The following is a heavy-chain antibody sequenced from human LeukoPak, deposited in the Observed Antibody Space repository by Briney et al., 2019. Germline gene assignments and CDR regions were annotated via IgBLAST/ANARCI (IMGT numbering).Heavy chain of an antibody. J-gene: IGHJ4*02. D-gene: IGHD3-3*01. CDR1: GSRDDEQC. V-gene: IGHV3-20*04. Sequence: GGSLSLFCPASGSRDDEQCFTWVRQAPGKGLEWVSGINWNGDSTDYADSVKGRFTISRDNAKNSLYLQMNSLRAEDTALYYCARDLRVVIRGSSDSWGQRALVTVSS. CDR2: INWNGDST. CDR3: ARDLRVVIRGSSDS.